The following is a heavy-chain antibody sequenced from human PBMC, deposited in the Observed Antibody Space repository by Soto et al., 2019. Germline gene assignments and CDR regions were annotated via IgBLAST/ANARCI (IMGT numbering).Heavy chain of an antibody. J-gene: IGHJ6*02. CDR1: GYTFSSYG. CDR3: ARDSGIAVAGYGMDV. V-gene: IGHV1-18*01. CDR2: ISAYNGNT. Sequence: QVQLVQSGAEVKKPGASVKVSCKASGYTFSSYGISWVRQAPGQGLEWMGRISAYNGNTNYAQKLQGRVTMTTDTSXXTAYMELRSLRSDDTAVYYCARDSGIAVAGYGMDVWGQGTTVTVSS. D-gene: IGHD6-19*01.